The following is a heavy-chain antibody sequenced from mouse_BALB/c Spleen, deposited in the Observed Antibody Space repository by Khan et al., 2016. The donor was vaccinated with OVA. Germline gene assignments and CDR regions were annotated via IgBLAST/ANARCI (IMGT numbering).Heavy chain of an antibody. D-gene: IGHD4-1*01. CDR3: ARGGLNGTGYFDV. CDR1: GYTFSSYW. Sequence: QVQLQQSGAELMKPGASVKISCKATGYTFSSYWIEWVKQRPGHGLEWIGEILPGRGSTNYNEKFKGKATLTADTSSNTAYMQLSSLKSEDSAVYYCARGGLNGTGYFDVWGAGTTVTVSS. CDR2: ILPGRGST. J-gene: IGHJ1*01. V-gene: IGHV1-9*01.